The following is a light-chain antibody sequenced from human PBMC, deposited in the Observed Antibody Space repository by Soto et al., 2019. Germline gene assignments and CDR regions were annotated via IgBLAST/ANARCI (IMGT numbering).Light chain of an antibody. J-gene: IGKJ3*01. Sequence: DIQMTQFPSSVSASVGDRVTIACRASQDISSWLAWYQQIPGKAPKLLIYAASALQGGVPSRFSGSGSGTHFTLTISSLQPEDFATYYCQQSDSFPFTFGPGTKVDIK. CDR3: QQSDSFPFT. CDR2: AAS. V-gene: IGKV1-12*01. CDR1: QDISSW.